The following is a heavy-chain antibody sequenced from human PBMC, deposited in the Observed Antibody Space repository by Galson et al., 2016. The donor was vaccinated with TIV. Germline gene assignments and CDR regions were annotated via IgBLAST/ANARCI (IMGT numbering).Heavy chain of an antibody. D-gene: IGHD4-17*01. CDR2: ISFDGSNT. CDR3: AKDPRDYDDYPYYFDS. J-gene: IGHJ4*02. CDR1: GFTFSRFG. Sequence: SLRLSCAASGFTFSRFGMHWVRQAPGKGLEWVAHISFDGSNTNYADSVKGRFTTSRDNSKNTLYLQMESLRGEDTAIYFCAKDPRDYDDYPYYFDSWGQGTLVAVFS. V-gene: IGHV3-30*18.